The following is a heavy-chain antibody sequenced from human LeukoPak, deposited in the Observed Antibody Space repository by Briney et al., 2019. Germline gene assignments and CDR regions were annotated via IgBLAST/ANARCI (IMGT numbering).Heavy chain of an antibody. D-gene: IGHD2-21*01. CDR3: ARDIYGGHDY. Sequence: GGSLRLSCSASGFTFSNYAMSWVRQAPGKGLEWVSGLSRSGSDTYYADSVKGRFTISRGNSKNTLYLQMNSLRAEDTAVYYCARDIYGGHDYWGQGTLLTVSS. CDR1: GFTFSNYA. J-gene: IGHJ4*02. CDR2: LSRSGSDT. V-gene: IGHV3-23*01.